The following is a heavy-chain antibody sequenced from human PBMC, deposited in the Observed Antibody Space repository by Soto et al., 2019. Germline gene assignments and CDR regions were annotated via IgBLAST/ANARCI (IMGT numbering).Heavy chain of an antibody. CDR3: ARVTAGTSSWFDP. J-gene: IGHJ5*02. D-gene: IGHD6-19*01. V-gene: IGHV1-69*13. CDR2: IIPIFGTA. Sequence: GASVKVSCKASGGTFSSYAISWVRQAPGQGLEWTGGIIPIFGTANYAQKFQGRVTITADESTSTAYMELSSLRSEDTAVYYCARVTAGTSSWFDPWGQGTLVTVSS. CDR1: GGTFSSYA.